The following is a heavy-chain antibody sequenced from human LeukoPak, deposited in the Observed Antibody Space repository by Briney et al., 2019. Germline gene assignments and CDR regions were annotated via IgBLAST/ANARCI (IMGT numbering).Heavy chain of an antibody. Sequence: PSETLSLTCTVSGGSISSSSYYWGWIRQPPGKGLEWIGSIYYSGSTYYNPSLKSRVTISVDTSKNQFSLKLSSVTAADTAVYYCARPHANYDSSGYYEGDYYYYYGMDVWGQGTTVTVSS. J-gene: IGHJ6*02. CDR1: GGSISSSSYY. CDR3: ARPHANYDSSGYYEGDYYYYYGMDV. CDR2: IYYSGST. D-gene: IGHD3-22*01. V-gene: IGHV4-39*01.